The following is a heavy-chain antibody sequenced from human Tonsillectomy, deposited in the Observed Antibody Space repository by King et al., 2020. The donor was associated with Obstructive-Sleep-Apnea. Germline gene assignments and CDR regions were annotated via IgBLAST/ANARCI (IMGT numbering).Heavy chain of an antibody. J-gene: IGHJ4*02. Sequence: VQLVETGGGLVQPGGSLRLSCAASGFTVSSNYMSWCRQAPRKGLEWVSVMYSCGSTYEADSGKGRLTISRHNSKNKLYLQMNRLRAADTAVYYCARGLNEYYYDSSGYYYIDYWGQGTLVTVSS. CDR3: ARGLNEYYYDSSGYYYIDY. D-gene: IGHD3-22*01. CDR2: MYSCGST. V-gene: IGHV3-53*04. CDR1: GFTVSSNY.